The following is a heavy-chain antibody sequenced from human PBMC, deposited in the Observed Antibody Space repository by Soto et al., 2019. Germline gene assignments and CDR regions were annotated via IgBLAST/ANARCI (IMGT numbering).Heavy chain of an antibody. J-gene: IGHJ4*02. Sequence: QVQLQESGPGLVKPSQTLSLTCTVSGGSISSGGYYWSWIRQHPEKGLEWIGYIFYSGSTYYNPSLKSRVXIXXDTSKNQSSLKLSSVTAADTAVYYCARAPGDYFDYWGQGTLVTVSS. V-gene: IGHV4-31*03. CDR3: ARAPGDYFDY. CDR2: IFYSGST. CDR1: GGSISSGGYY.